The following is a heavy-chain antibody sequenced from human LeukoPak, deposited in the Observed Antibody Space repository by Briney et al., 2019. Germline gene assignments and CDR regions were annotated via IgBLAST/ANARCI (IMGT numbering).Heavy chain of an antibody. CDR1: GGSISTYY. CDR3: AREIAAAGAIDY. Sequence: SETLSLTCTVSGGSISTYYWSWIRQTPGKGLEWIGYIYTSGSTNYNPSLKSRVTISVDTSKNQFSLKLSSVTAADTAVYYCAREIAAAGAIDYWGQGTLVTVSS. D-gene: IGHD6-13*01. CDR2: IYTSGST. J-gene: IGHJ4*02. V-gene: IGHV4-59*01.